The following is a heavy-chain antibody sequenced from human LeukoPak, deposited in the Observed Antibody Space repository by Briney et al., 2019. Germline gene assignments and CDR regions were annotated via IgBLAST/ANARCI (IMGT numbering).Heavy chain of an antibody. V-gene: IGHV4-30-2*01. CDR3: AREFGEMATVYFDH. Sequence: SQTLSLTCTVSGGSISSGGYYWSWIRQPPGKGLEWIGYIYHSGSTYYNPSLKSRVTISVDRSKNQFSLKLSSVTAADTAVYYCAREFGEMATVYFDHWGQGTLVTVSS. D-gene: IGHD5-24*01. J-gene: IGHJ4*02. CDR1: GGSISSGGYY. CDR2: IYHSGST.